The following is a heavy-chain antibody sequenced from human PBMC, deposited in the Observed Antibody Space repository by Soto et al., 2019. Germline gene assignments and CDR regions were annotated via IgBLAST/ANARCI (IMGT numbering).Heavy chain of an antibody. J-gene: IGHJ6*03. CDR3: ASTYYDFWSGYYTYYYMDV. CDR1: GGSISSYY. D-gene: IGHD3-3*01. CDR2: IYYSGST. Sequence: SETLSLTCTVSGGSISSYYWSWIRQPPGKGLEWIGYIYYSGSTNYNPSLKSRVTISVDTSKNQFSLKLSSVTAADTAVYYCASTYYDFWSGYYTYYYMDVWGKGTKVTVSS. V-gene: IGHV4-59*01.